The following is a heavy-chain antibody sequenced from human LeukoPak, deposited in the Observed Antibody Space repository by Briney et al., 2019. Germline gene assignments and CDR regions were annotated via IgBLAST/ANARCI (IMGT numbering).Heavy chain of an antibody. CDR3: ARGRYCSGGSCYSLYFQH. J-gene: IGHJ1*01. V-gene: IGHV3-33*01. D-gene: IGHD2-15*01. CDR2: IWYDGSNK. Sequence: GGSLRLSCAASGLAFSSYGMHWVRQAPGKGLEWVAVIWYDGSNKYYADSVKGRFTISRDNSKNTLYLQMNSLRAEDTAVYYCARGRYCSGGSCYSLYFQHWGQGTLVTVSS. CDR1: GLAFSSYG.